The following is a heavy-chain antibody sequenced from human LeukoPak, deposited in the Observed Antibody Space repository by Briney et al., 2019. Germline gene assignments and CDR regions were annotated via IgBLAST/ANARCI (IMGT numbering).Heavy chain of an antibody. Sequence: GGSLRLSCAASGFTFSYAWMSWVRQAPGKGLEWVGRIKSKTDGGTTDYAAPVKGRFTISRDDSKNTLYLQMNSLKTEDTAVYYCTTEGLHYDYVWGSYRYSPWGQGTLVTVSS. V-gene: IGHV3-15*01. D-gene: IGHD3-16*02. CDR1: GFTFSYAW. CDR2: IKSKTDGGTT. J-gene: IGHJ5*02. CDR3: TTEGLHYDYVWGSYRYSP.